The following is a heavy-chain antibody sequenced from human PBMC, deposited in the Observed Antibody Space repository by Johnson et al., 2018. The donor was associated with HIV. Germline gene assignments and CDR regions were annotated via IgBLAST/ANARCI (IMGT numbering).Heavy chain of an antibody. J-gene: IGHJ3*02. CDR1: GFTFDYYD. V-gene: IGHV3-20*04. CDR3: ARYSSGWYGAFDI. Sequence: VQLVESGGGVVRPGGSLRLSCTASGFTFDYYDMNWVRQAPGKGLEWVSGINWNGGRTGFVDSVKGRFTISRDNAKNSLYLQMNSLRAEDTAVYYCARYSSGWYGAFDIWGQGTMVTVSS. D-gene: IGHD6-19*01. CDR2: INWNGGRT.